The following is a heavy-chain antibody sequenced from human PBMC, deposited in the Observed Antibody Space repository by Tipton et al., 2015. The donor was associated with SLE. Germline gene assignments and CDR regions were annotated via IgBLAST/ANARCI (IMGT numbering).Heavy chain of an antibody. D-gene: IGHD1-26*01. CDR1: GGSFSGYY. V-gene: IGHV4-34*01. J-gene: IGHJ6*03. CDR3: ASNSGTYYYYYYMDV. CDR2: INHSGST. Sequence: TLSLTCAVYGGSFSGYYWSWIRQPPGKGLEWIGEINHSGSTNYNPSLKSRVTISVDTSKSQFSLKLSSVTAADTAVYYCASNSGTYYYYYYMDVWGKGTTVTVSS.